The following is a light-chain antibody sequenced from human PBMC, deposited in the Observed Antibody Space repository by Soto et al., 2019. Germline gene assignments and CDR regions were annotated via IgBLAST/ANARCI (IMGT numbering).Light chain of an antibody. CDR1: SSNIGSNT. CDR3: ETWNDSLNGWV. Sequence: QSVLTQAPSASGTPGQRVTISCSGGSSNIGSNTVHWYQQLPGTAPKVLVYINDRRPSGVPDRFSGSKSGTSASLAISGLQSEDEADYYCETWNDSLNGWVFGGGTQLTVL. J-gene: IGLJ3*02. CDR2: IND. V-gene: IGLV1-44*01.